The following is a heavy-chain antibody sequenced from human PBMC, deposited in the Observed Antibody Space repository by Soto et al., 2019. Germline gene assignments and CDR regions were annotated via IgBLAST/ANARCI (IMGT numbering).Heavy chain of an antibody. J-gene: IGHJ4*02. V-gene: IGHV5-10-1*01. CDR1: GYSFTSYW. CDR3: ARHDEQQLATRYFDY. CDR2: IDPSDSYT. D-gene: IGHD6-13*01. Sequence: PGESLKISCKGSGYSFTSYWISRVRQMPGKGLEWMGRIDPSDSYTNYSPSFQGHVTISADKSISTAYLQWSSLKASDTAMYYCARHDEQQLATRYFDYWGQGTLVTVSS.